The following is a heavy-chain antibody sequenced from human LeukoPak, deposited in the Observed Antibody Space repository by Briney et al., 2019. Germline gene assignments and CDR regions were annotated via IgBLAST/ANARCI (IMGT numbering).Heavy chain of an antibody. CDR2: IWYDGSNK. CDR3: ARGLFNYDNSGLNY. D-gene: IGHD3-22*01. CDR1: GFTFSSYA. V-gene: IGHV3-33*01. Sequence: GGSLRLSCAASGFTFSSYAMYWVRQAPGKGLEWVTNIWYDGSNKYYADSVKGRFNISRDNSKNTLYLQMNSLRAEDTAVYYCARGLFNYDNSGLNYWGQGTRVTVSS. J-gene: IGHJ4*02.